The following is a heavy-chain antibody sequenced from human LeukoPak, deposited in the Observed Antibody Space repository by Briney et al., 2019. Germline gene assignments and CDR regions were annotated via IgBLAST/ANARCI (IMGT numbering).Heavy chain of an antibody. CDR1: GFTFSSYW. J-gene: IGHJ4*02. Sequence: GGSLRLSCAASGFTFSSYWMHRVRHAPGKGLVWLSRIDSDGSSTSYADSVKGRFTISRDNAKNTLYLQMNSLRAEDTAVYYCARAGIVGATTRNWGQGTLVSVSS. CDR2: IDSDGSST. D-gene: IGHD1-26*01. CDR3: ARAGIVGATTRN. V-gene: IGHV3-74*01.